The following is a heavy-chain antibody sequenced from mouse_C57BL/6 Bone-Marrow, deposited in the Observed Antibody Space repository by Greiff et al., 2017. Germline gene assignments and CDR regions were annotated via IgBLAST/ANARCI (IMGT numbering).Heavy chain of an antibody. CDR3: TTIHYYGSSYTWFAY. CDR1: GFTIKAYY. D-gene: IGHD1-1*01. Sequence: EVQLQQSGAELVRPGASVKLSCTASGFTIKAYYMHWVKQRPEQGLEWIGRIDPEDGDSEYAPKFQGKATMTADTSSNTAYLQLSSLTSEDTAVYYCTTIHYYGSSYTWFAYWGQGTLVTVSA. CDR2: IDPEDGDS. J-gene: IGHJ3*01. V-gene: IGHV14-1*01.